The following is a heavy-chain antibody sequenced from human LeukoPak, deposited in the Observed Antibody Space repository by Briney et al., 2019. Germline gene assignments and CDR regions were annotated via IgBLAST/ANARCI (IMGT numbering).Heavy chain of an antibody. CDR2: ITSDGSKK. Sequence: PGGSLRLSCAASGFSFSTYALHWIRQAPGKGLEWLAAITSDGSKKYYADSVKGRFTISRDNSKNTLYLQMNSLRADDTAVYFCARTSLHYFGSRSSSLDVFDIWGQGTMVTVSS. CDR1: GFSFSTYA. J-gene: IGHJ3*02. D-gene: IGHD3-10*01. CDR3: ARTSLHYFGSRSSSLDVFDI. V-gene: IGHV3-30-3*01.